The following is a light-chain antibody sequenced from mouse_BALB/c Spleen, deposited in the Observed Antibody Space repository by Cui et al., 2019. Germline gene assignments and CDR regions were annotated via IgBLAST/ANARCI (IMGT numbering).Light chain of an antibody. CDR1: QDISKY. Sequence: DIQMTQSPSSPSASLGGKVTITCKTSQDISKYVGWYQQKPGKGPRLLIHYTTTLQPGIPSRFSGSGYGRDYSFSIRNLEPEDIATYYCLQYDNLPFTFGSGTKLEIK. V-gene: IGKV19-93*01. J-gene: IGKJ4*01. CDR2: YTT. CDR3: LQYDNLPFT.